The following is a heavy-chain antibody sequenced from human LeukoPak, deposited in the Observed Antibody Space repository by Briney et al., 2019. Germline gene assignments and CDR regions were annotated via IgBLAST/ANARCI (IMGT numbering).Heavy chain of an antibody. Sequence: LPGGSLRLSCAASGFTFSSYWMSWVHQAPGEGLEWVANIKQDGSEKYYVDSVQGRFTISRDNAKNSLYLQMNSLRAEDTAVYYCARDKGYCSGGSCYPNFDYWGQGTLVTVSS. CDR2: IKQDGSEK. CDR1: GFTFSSYW. D-gene: IGHD2-15*01. V-gene: IGHV3-7*01. CDR3: ARDKGYCSGGSCYPNFDY. J-gene: IGHJ4*02.